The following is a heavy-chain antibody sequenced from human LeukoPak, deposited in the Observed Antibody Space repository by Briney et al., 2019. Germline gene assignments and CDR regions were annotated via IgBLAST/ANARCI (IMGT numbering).Heavy chain of an antibody. J-gene: IGHJ6*02. Sequence: ASVKVSCKASGYTFTIYGISWVRQAPGQGLEWMGWISAYNGNTNYAQKLQGRVTMTTDTSTSTAYMELRSLRSDDTAVYYCARGLEYQLLSSYYYYYYGMDVWGQGTTVTVSS. CDR1: GYTFTIYG. D-gene: IGHD2-2*01. CDR3: ARGLEYQLLSSYYYYYYGMDV. CDR2: ISAYNGNT. V-gene: IGHV1-18*01.